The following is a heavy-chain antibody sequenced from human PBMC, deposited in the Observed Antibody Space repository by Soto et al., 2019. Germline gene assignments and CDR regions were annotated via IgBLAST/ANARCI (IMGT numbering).Heavy chain of an antibody. D-gene: IGHD2-2*01. CDR3: AVALGYCSSTSCYGIDP. Sequence: SETXSLTCTVSGGSISSSSYYWGWIRQTPGKGLEWIGSIYYSGSTYYNPSLKSRVTISVDTSKNQFSLKLSSVTAADTAVYYCAVALGYCSSTSCYGIDPWGQGTLVTLSS. V-gene: IGHV4-39*01. J-gene: IGHJ5*02. CDR2: IYYSGST. CDR1: GGSISSSSYY.